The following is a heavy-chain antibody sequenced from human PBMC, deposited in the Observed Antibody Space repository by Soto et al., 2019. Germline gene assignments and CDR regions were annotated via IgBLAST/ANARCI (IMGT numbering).Heavy chain of an antibody. Sequence: QVQLVQSGADVKKPGSSVTVSCKASGGTFSRNAITWVRQAPGQGLEWMGGIIPMFGTAKYAQKFQGRVTITADESSTTAYMELTRLRSDDTAVYYCARSVTAVDWYFDLWGRGILVTVSS. V-gene: IGHV1-69*01. CDR2: IIPMFGTA. J-gene: IGHJ2*01. CDR3: ARSVTAVDWYFDL. D-gene: IGHD2-15*01. CDR1: GGTFSRNA.